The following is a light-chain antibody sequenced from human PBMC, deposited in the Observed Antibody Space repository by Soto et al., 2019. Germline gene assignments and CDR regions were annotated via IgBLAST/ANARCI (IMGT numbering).Light chain of an antibody. J-gene: IGKJ4*01. Sequence: EIVLTQSPATLSLSPGERATLSCGASQSVSSSYLAWYQQKPGLAPRLLIYDASSRATGIPDRFSGGGSGTDFTLTISRLEPEDFTVYYCQQYGSSVTFGGRTKVEIK. V-gene: IGKV3D-20*01. CDR3: QQYGSSVT. CDR2: DAS. CDR1: QSVSSSY.